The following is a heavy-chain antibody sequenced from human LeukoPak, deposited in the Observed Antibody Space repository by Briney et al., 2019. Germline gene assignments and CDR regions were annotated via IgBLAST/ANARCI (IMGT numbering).Heavy chain of an antibody. V-gene: IGHV4-59*01. J-gene: IGHJ4*02. CDR2: IYYSGST. CDR3: ARADLRYFDWLPLN. D-gene: IGHD3-9*01. CDR1: GGSISCYY. Sequence: SEPLSLTCSVSGGSISCYYWSWLPQPPGKGLEWIGYIYYSGSTNYNPSLKSRVTISVDTSKNQFSLKLSSVTAADTAVYYCARADLRYFDWLPLNWGQGTLVTVSS.